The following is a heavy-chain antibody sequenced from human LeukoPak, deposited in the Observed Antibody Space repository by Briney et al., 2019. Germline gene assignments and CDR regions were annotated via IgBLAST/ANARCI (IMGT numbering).Heavy chain of an antibody. V-gene: IGHV1-69*13. CDR2: ILPLLGST. J-gene: IGHJ3*01. CDR1: GGTFNSHT. D-gene: IGHD3-10*01. CDR3: TRSEGNDAFDV. Sequence: PWASVTVSCKASGGTFNSHTLGWVRQAPGQGLEWMGGILPLLGSTNVAQKFQGKVSFTADAATATAYMELTSLTSDDTAIYFCTRSEGNDAFDVWGQGTMVIISS.